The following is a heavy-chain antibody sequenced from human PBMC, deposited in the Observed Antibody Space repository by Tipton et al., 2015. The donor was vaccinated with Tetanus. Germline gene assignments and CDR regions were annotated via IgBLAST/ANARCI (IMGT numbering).Heavy chain of an antibody. J-gene: IGHJ3*01. Sequence: TLSLTCSVSGGSLSNYFWTWIRQPPGKGLEWVGNISYTGSTNYNPSINSRLSISLNTTHIQISMKLTSPAATDTAVYYCARLTTPFNTFDLCGQGRLVTVSS. CDR2: ISYTGST. CDR1: GGSLSNYF. CDR3: ARLTTPFNTFDL. V-gene: IGHV4-59*13. D-gene: IGHD1-1*01.